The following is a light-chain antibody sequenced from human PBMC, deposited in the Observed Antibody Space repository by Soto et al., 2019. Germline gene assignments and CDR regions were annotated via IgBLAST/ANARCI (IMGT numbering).Light chain of an antibody. J-gene: IGKJ3*01. Sequence: DIQMTQSPSSLSASVGDRVTITCRASQGISNCLAWYQQKPGKVPKLLIYAASTLQSGVPSRFRGSGAGTDFILTISSLRPEDVATYYCQRYRSAPFTFGPGTKVDIK. CDR2: AAS. V-gene: IGKV1-27*01. CDR1: QGISNC. CDR3: QRYRSAPFT.